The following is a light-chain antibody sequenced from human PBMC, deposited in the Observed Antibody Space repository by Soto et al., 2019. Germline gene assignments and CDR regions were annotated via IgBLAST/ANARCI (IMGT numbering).Light chain of an antibody. CDR3: QQDNNWPFS. CDR2: AAS. Sequence: IKITQSPSSLSASVGDRVTITCRASQGISSYLAWYQQKPGKAPKLLIYAASTLHSGVPSRFSGSGSGTDFTLTISGLQSEDFALYFCQQDNNWPFSFGQGTRLEIK. V-gene: IGKV1-9*01. J-gene: IGKJ5*01. CDR1: QGISSY.